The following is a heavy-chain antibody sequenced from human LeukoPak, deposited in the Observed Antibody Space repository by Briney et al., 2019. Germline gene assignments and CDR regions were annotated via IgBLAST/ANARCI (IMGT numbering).Heavy chain of an antibody. CDR2: ITGSGRTT. D-gene: IGHD6-6*01. J-gene: IGHJ4*02. CDR1: GFTFSSYA. Sequence: PGGSLRLSCADSGFTFSSYAMSWVRQAPGKGLEWASGITGSGRTTFYADSVKGRFTISRDNSKNTLYLQMNSLKAEDTAVYYCAKDGPYSSSSWFDYWGQGTLVTVSS. CDR3: AKDGPYSSSSWFDY. V-gene: IGHV3-23*01.